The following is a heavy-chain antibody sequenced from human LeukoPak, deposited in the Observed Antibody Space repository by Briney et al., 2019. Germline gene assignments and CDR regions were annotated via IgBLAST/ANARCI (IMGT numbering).Heavy chain of an antibody. V-gene: IGHV3-7*01. CDR2: IKQDGSEK. Sequence: GGSLRLSCAASGFTFSSYWMSWVRQAPGKGLEWVANIKQDGSEKYYVDSVKGRFTISRDNAKNSLYLQMNSLRAEDTAVYYCAREGYYYDSSGYYKISKGFDYWGQGTLVTVSS. D-gene: IGHD3-22*01. J-gene: IGHJ4*02. CDR1: GFTFSSYW. CDR3: AREGYYYDSSGYYKISKGFDY.